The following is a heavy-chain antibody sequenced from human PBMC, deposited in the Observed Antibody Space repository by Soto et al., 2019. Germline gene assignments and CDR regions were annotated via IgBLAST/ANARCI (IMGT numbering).Heavy chain of an antibody. Sequence: PGESLKISCKGSGYSFTSYWISWVRQMPGKGLEWMGRIDPSDSYTNYSPSFQGHVTISADKSISTAYLQWSSLKASDTAMYYCARLLRYSSSWYGMDVWGQGTTVTVS. CDR2: IDPSDSYT. D-gene: IGHD6-13*01. J-gene: IGHJ6*02. CDR3: ARLLRYSSSWYGMDV. V-gene: IGHV5-10-1*01. CDR1: GYSFTSYW.